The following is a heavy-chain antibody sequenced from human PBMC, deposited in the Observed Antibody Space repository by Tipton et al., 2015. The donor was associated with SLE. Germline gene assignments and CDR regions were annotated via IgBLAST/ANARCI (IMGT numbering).Heavy chain of an antibody. CDR2: VSDSGTA. D-gene: IGHD4/OR15-4a*01. J-gene: IGHJ5*02. V-gene: IGHV4-59*01. CDR1: GGPISSAF. CDR3: ARSTYRGANYLDP. Sequence: TLSLTCTVSGGPISSAFWSWIRQAPGKGLEWIGFVSDSGTAKYKPSLRGRVTISLDTPSKQFFLRVTSVTAADTAVYYCARSTYRGANYLDPWGQGTLVTVSS.